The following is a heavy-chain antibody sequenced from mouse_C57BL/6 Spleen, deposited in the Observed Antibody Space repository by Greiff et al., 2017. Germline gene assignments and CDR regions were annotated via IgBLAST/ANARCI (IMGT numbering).Heavy chain of an antibody. V-gene: IGHV5-6*02. J-gene: IGHJ1*03. CDR1: GFTFSSYG. Sequence: EVKLQESGGDLVKPGGSLKLSCAASGFTFSSYGMSWVRQTPDKRLEWVATISSGGSYTYYPDSVKGRFTISRDNAKNTLYLQMSILKSEDTAMYYGASRRLVWYFDVWGTGTTVTVSS. CDR3: ASRRLVWYFDV. CDR2: ISSGGSYT.